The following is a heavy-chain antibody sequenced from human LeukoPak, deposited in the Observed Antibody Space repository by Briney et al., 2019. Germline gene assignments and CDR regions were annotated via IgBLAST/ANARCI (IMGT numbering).Heavy chain of an antibody. CDR3: ARKPVAGRTGRGAINY. J-gene: IGHJ4*02. CDR2: ISSSSSYI. CDR1: GFTFNSYS. D-gene: IGHD6-19*01. Sequence: GGSLRLSCAASGFTFNSYSMNWVRKAPGKGLEWVSSISSSSSYIYYADSVKGRFTISRDNAKNSLYLQMNSLRAEDTAVYYCARKPVAGRTGRGAINYWGQGTLVTVSS. V-gene: IGHV3-21*01.